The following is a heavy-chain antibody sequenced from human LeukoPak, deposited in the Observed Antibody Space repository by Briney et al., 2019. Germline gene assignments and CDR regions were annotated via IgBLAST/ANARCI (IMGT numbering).Heavy chain of an antibody. J-gene: IGHJ4*02. CDR1: RFTFSSNA. CDR3: AKDVGYCGSTSCYFSY. Sequence: GGSLRLSCAASRFTFSSNAMSWVRQAPGKGLEWVSTISGSGDATYYAESVKGQFTISRDNSKNTLYLQMNSLRAEDTAVYYCAKDVGYCGSTSCYFSYWGQGTLVTVSS. D-gene: IGHD2-2*01. CDR2: ISGSGDAT. V-gene: IGHV3-23*01.